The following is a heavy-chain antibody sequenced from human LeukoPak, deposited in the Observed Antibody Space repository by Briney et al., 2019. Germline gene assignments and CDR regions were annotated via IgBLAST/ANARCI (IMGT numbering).Heavy chain of an antibody. Sequence: AGGSLRLSCAASGFTFRSYAMTWVRQAPGKGLEWVSSISSSSNYIYYADSVKGRFTISRDNAKNSLHLQMNSLRAEDTAVYYCARDGGSISSFDYWGQGTLVTVSS. CDR2: ISSSSNYI. CDR3: ARDGGSISSFDY. V-gene: IGHV3-21*01. J-gene: IGHJ4*02. CDR1: GFTFRSYA. D-gene: IGHD6-13*01.